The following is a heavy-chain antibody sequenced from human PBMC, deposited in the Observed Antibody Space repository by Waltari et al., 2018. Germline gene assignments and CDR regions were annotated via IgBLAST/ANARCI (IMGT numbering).Heavy chain of an antibody. CDR2: IIPSFGTA. J-gene: IGHJ5*02. D-gene: IGHD4-17*01. V-gene: IGHV1-69*05. CDR1: GGTFSSYA. CDR3: ATYIYGDYGGWFDP. Sequence: QVQLVQSGAEVKKPGSSVKVSCKAPGGTFSSYAISWVRQAPGQGLEWMGGIIPSFGTANYAQKFQGRVTITTDESTSTAYMELSSLRSEDTAVYYCATYIYGDYGGWFDPWGQGTLVTVSS.